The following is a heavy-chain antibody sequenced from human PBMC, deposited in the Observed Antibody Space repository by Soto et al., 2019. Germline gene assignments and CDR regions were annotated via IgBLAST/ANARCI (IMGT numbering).Heavy chain of an antibody. CDR2: IYWDDDK. D-gene: IGHD6-6*01. V-gene: IGHV2-5*02. J-gene: IGHJ6*02. Sequence: SGPTLVNPPQTLTLTCTFSGFSLSTSGVGLGWIRQPPGKALEWLALIYWDDDKRYSPSLKSRLTITKDTSKNQVVLTMTNRDPVDTATYYCPHIRTNSSCSAPYGMDVWGQGTTVPV. CDR1: GFSLSTSGVG. CDR3: PHIRTNSSCSAPYGMDV.